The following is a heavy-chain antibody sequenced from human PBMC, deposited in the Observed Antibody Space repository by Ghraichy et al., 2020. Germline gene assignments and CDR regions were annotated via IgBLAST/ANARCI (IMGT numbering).Heavy chain of an antibody. CDR2: IYYSGST. CDR3: ARRRRRNSWYFDD. D-gene: IGHD2-2*01. CDR1: AGSISSDDYY. V-gene: IGHV4-30-4*01. J-gene: IGHJ4*02. Sequence: SETLSLTCTVSAGSISSDDYYWAWIRQPPGKGLEWIGYIYYSGSTYYNPSLKSRVTISVDTSKNQFSLKLSSVTAADTAVYYCARRRRRNSWYFDDWGQGTLVTVSS.